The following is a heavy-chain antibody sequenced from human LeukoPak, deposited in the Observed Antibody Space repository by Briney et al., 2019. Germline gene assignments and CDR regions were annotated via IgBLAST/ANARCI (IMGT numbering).Heavy chain of an antibody. Sequence: GGSLRLSCAASGFTFSSYWVHWVRQAPGKGLVWVSRINSDGSTTIYADSVKGRFTISRDNAKNTLYLQMNSLRAEDTAVYYCARGTTGREYYFDYWGQGTLVTVSS. CDR1: GFTFSSYW. CDR3: ARGTTGREYYFDY. CDR2: INSDGSTT. D-gene: IGHD1-1*01. V-gene: IGHV3-74*01. J-gene: IGHJ4*02.